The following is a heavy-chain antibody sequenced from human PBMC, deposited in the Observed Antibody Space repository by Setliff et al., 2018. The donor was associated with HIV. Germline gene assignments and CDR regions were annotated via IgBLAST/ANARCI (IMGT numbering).Heavy chain of an antibody. D-gene: IGHD6-19*01. CDR3: ARGPRGIAVAGDAFDI. Sequence: SETLSLTCTVSGGSISSYYWSWIRQPPGKGLEWIGYIYYSGSTNYNPSLKSRVTISVDTSKNQFSLKLSSVTAADTAVYYCARGPRGIAVAGDAFDIWGQGTMVTVSS. CDR2: IYYSGST. J-gene: IGHJ3*02. CDR1: GGSISSYY. V-gene: IGHV4-59*01.